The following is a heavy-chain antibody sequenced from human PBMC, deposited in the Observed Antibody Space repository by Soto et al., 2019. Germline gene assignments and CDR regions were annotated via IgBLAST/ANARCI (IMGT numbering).Heavy chain of an antibody. J-gene: IGHJ6*02. V-gene: IGHV4-30-2*01. CDR3: ARDPGEGYYYGMDV. Sequence: SETLSLTCAVSGGSISNGGYSWSWIRQPPGKGLEWIGYMYHSGSTYYNPSLKSRVTISVDTSKNQFSLKLSSVTAADTAVYYCARDPGEGYYYGMDVWGQGTTVTVSS. CDR2: MYHSGST. D-gene: IGHD1-1*01. CDR1: GGSISNGGYS.